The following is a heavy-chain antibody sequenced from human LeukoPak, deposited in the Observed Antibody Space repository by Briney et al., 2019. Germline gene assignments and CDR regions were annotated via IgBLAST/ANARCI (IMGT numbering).Heavy chain of an antibody. CDR1: GYSFTSYW. Sequence: KDGESLKISCKGSGYSFTSYWSGWVRQMPGKGLEWMGIIHPGDSDTRYSPSFQGQVTISADKSISTAYLQWSSLKASDTAMYYCARAGKVVPAANMVWGQGTLVTVSS. J-gene: IGHJ4*02. CDR2: IHPGDSDT. D-gene: IGHD2-2*01. V-gene: IGHV5-51*01. CDR3: ARAGKVVPAANMV.